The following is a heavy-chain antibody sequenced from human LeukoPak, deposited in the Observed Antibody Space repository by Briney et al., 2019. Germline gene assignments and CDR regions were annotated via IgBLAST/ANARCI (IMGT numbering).Heavy chain of an antibody. V-gene: IGHV1-69*04. CDR3: ARVSVKDSSSALEE. CDR1: GGTFSSYA. D-gene: IGHD6-13*01. Sequence: ASVKVSCKASGGTFSSYAISWVRQAPGQGLEWMGRIIPILGIANYAQKFQGRVTITADKSTSTAYMELSSLRSEDTAVYYCARVSVKDSSSALEEWGQGTLVTVSS. CDR2: IIPILGIA. J-gene: IGHJ4*02.